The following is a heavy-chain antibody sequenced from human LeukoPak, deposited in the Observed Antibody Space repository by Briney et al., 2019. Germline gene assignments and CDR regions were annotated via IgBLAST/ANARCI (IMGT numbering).Heavy chain of an antibody. CDR2: ITSSGGTI. CDR1: GFTFSSYG. D-gene: IGHD1-7*01. CDR3: ARESYWSYDY. Sequence: GGSLRLSCAASGFTFSSYGMSWVRQAPGKGLEWVSYITSSGGTIDYADSVKGRFTISRDNAKNSLYLQMNSLRAEDTAIYYCARESYWSYDYWGQGTLVTVSS. V-gene: IGHV3-48*04. J-gene: IGHJ4*02.